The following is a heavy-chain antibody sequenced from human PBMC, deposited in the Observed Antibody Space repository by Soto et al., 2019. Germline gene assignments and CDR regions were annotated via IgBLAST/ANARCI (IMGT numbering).Heavy chain of an antibody. Sequence: PSETLSLTCTVSGVSMNNYFWTWIRQPPGRGLEWIAYIYNSGTTNYNPSLLSRVTVSADTSKNQFSLKLSSVTAADTAVYYCARARSQGITILFDYWGQGTLVTVPQ. J-gene: IGHJ4*02. CDR1: GVSMNNYF. CDR3: ARARSQGITILFDY. D-gene: IGHD3-3*01. V-gene: IGHV4-59*01. CDR2: IYNSGTT.